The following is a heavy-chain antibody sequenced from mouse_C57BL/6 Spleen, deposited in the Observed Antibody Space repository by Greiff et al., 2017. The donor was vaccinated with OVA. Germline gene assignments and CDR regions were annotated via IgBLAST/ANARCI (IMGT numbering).Heavy chain of an antibody. J-gene: IGHJ1*03. Sequence: QVTLKESGPGILQSSHTLSLTCSFSGFSLSTSGMGVSWIRQPSGKGLEWLAHIYWDDDKRYNPSLKSRLTISKDTSRNQVFLKITSVDTADTATYYCARSYYGSSYWYFDVWGTGTTVTVSS. D-gene: IGHD1-1*01. CDR1: GFSLSTSGMG. V-gene: IGHV8-12*01. CDR3: ARSYYGSSYWYFDV. CDR2: IYWDDDK.